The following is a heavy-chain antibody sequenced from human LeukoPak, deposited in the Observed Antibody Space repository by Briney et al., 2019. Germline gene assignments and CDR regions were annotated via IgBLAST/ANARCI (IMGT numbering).Heavy chain of an antibody. CDR1: GFTFSSHG. CDR2: ILYDGSKK. J-gene: IGHJ4*02. D-gene: IGHD1-26*01. CDR3: AKDSGSLRESVHY. V-gene: IGHV3-30*02. Sequence: GGSLRLSCAASGFTFSSHGMHWVRQAPGKGLEWVAFILYDGSKKYYADSVKGRFTISRDNSKNTLYLQMNSLRTEDTAVYYCAKDSGSLRESVHYWGQGTLVTVSS.